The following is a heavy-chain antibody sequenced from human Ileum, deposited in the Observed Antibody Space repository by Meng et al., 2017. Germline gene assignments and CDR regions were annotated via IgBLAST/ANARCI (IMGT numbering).Heavy chain of an antibody. CDR2: IKQDGSEK. V-gene: IGHV3-7*01. D-gene: IGHD3-16*01. CDR3: ERDWGRY. Sequence: GESLKISCAASGFTFSSYWMSWVRQAPGKGLEWVANIKQDGSEKYYVDSVKGRFTISRDNAKTSLYLQMNSLRAEDTAVYYCERDWGRYWGQGTLVTVSS. J-gene: IGHJ4*02. CDR1: GFTFSSYW.